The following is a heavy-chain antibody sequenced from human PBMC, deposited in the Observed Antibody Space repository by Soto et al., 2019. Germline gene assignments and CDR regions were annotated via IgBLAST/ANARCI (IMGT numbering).Heavy chain of an antibody. Sequence: SETLSLTCTVSGGSISSGVYYWSWIRQHPGKGLEWIGYIYYSGSTYYNPSLKSRVTISVDTSKNQFSLKLSSVTAADTAVYYCARNVAAAGTIWFDPWGQGTLVTVSS. CDR2: IYYSGST. D-gene: IGHD6-13*01. J-gene: IGHJ5*02. CDR3: ARNVAAAGTIWFDP. CDR1: GGSISSGVYY. V-gene: IGHV4-31*03.